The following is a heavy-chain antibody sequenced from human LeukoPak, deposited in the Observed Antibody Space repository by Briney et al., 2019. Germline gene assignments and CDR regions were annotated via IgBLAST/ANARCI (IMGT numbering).Heavy chain of an antibody. Sequence: GRSLRLSCAASGFTFSSYGMHWVRQAPGKGLEWVANIKQDGSEKYYVDSVKGRFTISRDNAKNSLYLQMNSLRAEDTAVYYCARGLAAAGTNDYWGQGTLVTVSS. D-gene: IGHD6-13*01. CDR3: ARGLAAAGTNDY. CDR1: GFTFSSYG. J-gene: IGHJ4*02. CDR2: IKQDGSEK. V-gene: IGHV3-7*03.